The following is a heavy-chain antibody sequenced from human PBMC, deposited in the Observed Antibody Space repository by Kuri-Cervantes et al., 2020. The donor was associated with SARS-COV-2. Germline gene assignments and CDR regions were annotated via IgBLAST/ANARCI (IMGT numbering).Heavy chain of an antibody. CDR1: GFTFSGHW. D-gene: IGHD1-1*01. J-gene: IGHJ4*02. CDR3: VRDGDHWNFDY. V-gene: IGHV3-74*01. Sequence: GESLKISCAASGFTFSGHWIHWVRQAPGKGLVWVSRINPDGSYINNADSVKGRFTLSRDNAKNMLFLQMNSLRAEDTAVYYCVRDGDHWNFDYWGQGTLVTVSS. CDR2: INPDGSYI.